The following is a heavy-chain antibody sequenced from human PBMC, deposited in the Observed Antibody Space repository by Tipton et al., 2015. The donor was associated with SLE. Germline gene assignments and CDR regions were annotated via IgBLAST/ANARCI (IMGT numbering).Heavy chain of an antibody. V-gene: IGHV4-34*01. D-gene: IGHD7-27*01. J-gene: IGHJ6*03. CDR3: ARTRKDTGQAMRDYFYFIDV. CDR2: VNHSGST. Sequence: TLSLTCAVYGGSFSGYYWSWIRQSPEKGLECIGEVNHSGSTNYNPSLKSRFTITVDKSKNQFSLRLNSVTAADTAVYFCARTRKDTGQAMRDYFYFIDVWGKGSTVTVSS. CDR1: GGSFSGYY.